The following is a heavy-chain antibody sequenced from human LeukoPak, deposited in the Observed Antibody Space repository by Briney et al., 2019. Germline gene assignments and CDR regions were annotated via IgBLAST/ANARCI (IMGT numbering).Heavy chain of an antibody. J-gene: IGHJ4*02. V-gene: IGHV3-30*02. D-gene: IGHD5-12*01. CDR3: ARDGEGYSGYGGWDY. CDR1: GFTFSSYG. CDR2: IRYDGSNK. Sequence: GGSLRLSCAASGFTFSSYGMYWVRQAPGKGLEWVAFIRYDGSNKYYADSVKGRFTISRDNSKNTLYLQMNSLRAEDTAVYYCARDGEGYSGYGGWDYWGQGTLVTVSS.